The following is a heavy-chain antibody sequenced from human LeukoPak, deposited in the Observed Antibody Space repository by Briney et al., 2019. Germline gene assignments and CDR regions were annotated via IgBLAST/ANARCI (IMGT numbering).Heavy chain of an antibody. J-gene: IGHJ4*02. CDR2: ISSSGSTI. Sequence: PGGSLRLSCAASGFTFSDYYMSWIRQAPGKGLEWVSYISSSGSTIYYADSVKGRFTISRDNSKNTLYLQMNSLRAEDTAVYYCAKVGLVGATRYYFDYWGQGTLVTVSS. V-gene: IGHV3-11*01. CDR1: GFTFSDYY. CDR3: AKVGLVGATRYYFDY. D-gene: IGHD1-26*01.